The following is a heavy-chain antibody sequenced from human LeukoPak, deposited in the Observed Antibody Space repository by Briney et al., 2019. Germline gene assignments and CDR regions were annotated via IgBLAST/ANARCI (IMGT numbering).Heavy chain of an antibody. CDR2: ISSSGYMI. CDR3: ARAHPAYYDSSGYLDY. V-gene: IGHV3-11*01. J-gene: IGHJ4*02. Sequence: GGSLRLSCAASGFTFSDYYMSWIRQAPGKGLEWVSYISSSGYMIYADSVKGRFTISRDNAKNSLYLQMNSLRAEDTAVYYCARAHPAYYDSSGYLDYWGQGTLVTVSS. D-gene: IGHD3-22*01. CDR1: GFTFSDYY.